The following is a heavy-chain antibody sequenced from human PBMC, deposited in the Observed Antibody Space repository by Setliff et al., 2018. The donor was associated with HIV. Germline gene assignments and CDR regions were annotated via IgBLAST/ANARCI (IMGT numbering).Heavy chain of an antibody. V-gene: IGHV3-23*01. Sequence: AGSLRLSCAASGFTFSTYAMGWVRQAPGKGLEWVSTVGAVGGPTHYAESVKGRFTISKDNSKNTLYLQMSSLRDEGTAVYYCGKVFLFGIDVFDIWGQGTMVTVSS. CDR1: GFTFSTYA. D-gene: IGHD3-16*01. J-gene: IGHJ3*02. CDR3: GKVFLFGIDVFDI. CDR2: VGAVGGPT.